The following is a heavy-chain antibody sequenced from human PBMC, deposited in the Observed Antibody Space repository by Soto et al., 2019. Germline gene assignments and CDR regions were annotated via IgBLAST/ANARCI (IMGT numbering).Heavy chain of an antibody. CDR2: LSYDGSNK. J-gene: IGHJ4*02. CDR1: GFTFSTFG. CDR3: AKGFSYSVIDY. Sequence: QVQLVESGGGVVQPGGSLSLSCAASGFTFSTFGMPWVARAPGRGLEWVAVLSYDGSNKYYADSVKGRFTISRDNSKNTLYLQMSSLRAEDTAVYYCAKGFSYSVIDYWGQGTLVTVSS. V-gene: IGHV3-30*18. D-gene: IGHD5-18*01.